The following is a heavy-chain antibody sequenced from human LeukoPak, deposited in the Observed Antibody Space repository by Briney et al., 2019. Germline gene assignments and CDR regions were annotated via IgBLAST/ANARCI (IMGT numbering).Heavy chain of an antibody. CDR3: ARGSCTSTTCYLGKDYYYYYMDV. D-gene: IGHD2-2*01. CDR1: GGTFSSHA. V-gene: IGHV1-69*05. Sequence: GASVKVSCKASGGTFSSHAISWVRQAPGRGLEWMGGIIPIFGTANYAQKFQGRVTITTDESTSTAYLELSSLRSEDTAVYYCARGSCTSTTCYLGKDYYYYYMDVWGKGTTVTVSS. CDR2: IIPIFGTA. J-gene: IGHJ6*03.